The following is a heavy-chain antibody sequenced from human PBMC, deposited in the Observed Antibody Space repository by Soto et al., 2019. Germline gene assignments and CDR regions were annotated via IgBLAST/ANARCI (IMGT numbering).Heavy chain of an antibody. CDR3: ARHLGGSGSYAYYFDY. V-gene: IGHV4-59*08. Sequence: SETLSLTCTVSGGSISSYYWSWIRQPPGKGLEWIGYIYYSGSTNYNPSLKSRVTISVDTSKNQFSLKLSSVTAADTAVYYCARHLGGSGSYAYYFDYWGQGTLVTVSS. D-gene: IGHD3-10*01. CDR2: IYYSGST. CDR1: GGSISSYY. J-gene: IGHJ4*02.